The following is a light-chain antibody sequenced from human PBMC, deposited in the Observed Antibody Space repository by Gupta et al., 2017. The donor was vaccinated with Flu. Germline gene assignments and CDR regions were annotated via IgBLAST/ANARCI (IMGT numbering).Light chain of an antibody. V-gene: IGKV1D-12*01. Sequence: PSSVSPSVGARGSIPSLASQGISSWLAWYQQKPGKAPKLLIYDASSLETGVPSRFSGSGSGTDFTLTISSLQPEDFATYYCQQSNSFPHTFGQGTKLEIK. J-gene: IGKJ2*01. CDR1: QGISSW. CDR2: DAS. CDR3: QQSNSFPHT.